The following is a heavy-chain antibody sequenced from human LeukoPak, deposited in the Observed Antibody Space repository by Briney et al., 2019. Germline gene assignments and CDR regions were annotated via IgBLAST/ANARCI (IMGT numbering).Heavy chain of an antibody. CDR2: IYYSGST. CDR3: ARHRRYGSGSYYNVDWFDP. J-gene: IGHJ5*02. D-gene: IGHD3-10*01. V-gene: IGHV4-39*01. Sequence: SETLSLTCTVSGGSISSSSYYWGWICQPPGKGLEWIGSIYYSGSTYYNPSLKRRVTISVDTSKNQFSLKLSSVTAADTAVYYCARHRRYGSGSYYNVDWFDPWGQGTLVTVSS. CDR1: GGSISSSSYY.